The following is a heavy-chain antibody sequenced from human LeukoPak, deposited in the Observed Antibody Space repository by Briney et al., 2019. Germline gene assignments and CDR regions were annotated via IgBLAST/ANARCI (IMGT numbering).Heavy chain of an antibody. CDR2: ISYSETT. CDR1: GGSISSFY. D-gene: IGHD2-2*01. CDR3: ARLGIGVVPSAMLGDYYFDY. Sequence: SSETLSLTCTVSGGSISSFYWSWIRQPPGKGLEYIGYISYSETTSYNPSLKSRVTISVDTSKNQFSLKLTSVTAADTAVYYCARLGIGVVPSAMLGDYYFDYWGQGTLVTVSS. J-gene: IGHJ4*02. V-gene: IGHV4-59*01.